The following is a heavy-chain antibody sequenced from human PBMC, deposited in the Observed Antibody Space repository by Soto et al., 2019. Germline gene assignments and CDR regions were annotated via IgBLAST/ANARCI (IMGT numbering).Heavy chain of an antibody. J-gene: IGHJ6*02. Sequence: GGSLRLSCAASGFTFSSYAMSWVRQAPGKGLEWVSSISSSGGTTNYADSVKGRFTISRDNSKNTLYLQMNSLRAEDTAVYYCAREAVPYGMDVWGQGTTVTVSS. CDR1: GFTFSSYA. CDR2: ISSSGGTT. V-gene: IGHV3-23*01. CDR3: AREAVPYGMDV. D-gene: IGHD3-10*01.